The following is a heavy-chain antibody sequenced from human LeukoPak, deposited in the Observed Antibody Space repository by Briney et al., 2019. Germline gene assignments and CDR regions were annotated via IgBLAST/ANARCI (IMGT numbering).Heavy chain of an antibody. J-gene: IGHJ6*02. D-gene: IGHD3-10*01. Sequence: PSETLSLTCTVSGGSISSSSYYWGWIRQPPGKGLEWIGSIYYSGSTYYNPSLKSRVTISVDTSKNQFSLKLSSVTAADTAVYYCARHNYGSGSYPFTYNYYYYYYGMDVRGQGTTVTVSS. CDR2: IYYSGST. CDR3: ARHNYGSGSYPFTYNYYYYYYGMDV. V-gene: IGHV4-39*01. CDR1: GGSISSSSYY.